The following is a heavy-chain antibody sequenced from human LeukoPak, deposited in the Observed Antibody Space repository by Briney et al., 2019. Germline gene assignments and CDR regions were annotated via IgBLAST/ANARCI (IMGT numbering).Heavy chain of an antibody. V-gene: IGHV4-31*03. CDR3: ARGRSSALIYGDYTFDY. J-gene: IGHJ4*02. CDR1: GASISSGGYY. Sequence: PSETLSLTCTVSGASISSGGYYWGWIRQHPGKGLEWIGYIYYSGGTYYNPSLKSRFTISVDTSENQFSLKLSSVTAADTAVYYCARGRSSALIYGDYTFDYWGQGTLVTVSS. CDR2: IYYSGGT. D-gene: IGHD4-17*01.